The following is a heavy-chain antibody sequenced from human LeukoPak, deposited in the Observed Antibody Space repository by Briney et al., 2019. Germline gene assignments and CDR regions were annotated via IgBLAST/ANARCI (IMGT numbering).Heavy chain of an antibody. CDR1: SHSISSDYY. V-gene: IGHV4-38-2*02. J-gene: IGHJ4*02. D-gene: IGHD2-21*01. CDR3: ARAHIYRRLTDFDY. Sequence: SETLSLTRTVSSHSISSDYYWGWIRPPPGKGLEGIGNIYHSVTSYYYPSLKSRVTISVDTSKNLFSLKLISVTAADTAVYYCARAHIYRRLTDFDYWGQGTLVTVSS. CDR2: IYHSVTS.